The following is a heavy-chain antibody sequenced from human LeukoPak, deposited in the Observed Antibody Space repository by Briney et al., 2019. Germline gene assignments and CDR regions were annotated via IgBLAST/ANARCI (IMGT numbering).Heavy chain of an antibody. J-gene: IGHJ4*02. Sequence: GGSLRLSCAASGLTFSSYSMNWVRQAPGKGLEWVSYISSSSSTIYYADSVKGRFTITRDNAKNSLYLQMNSLRAEDTAVYYCAREGGYCSGGSCYWDDYWGQGTLVTVSS. CDR3: AREGGYCSGGSCYWDDY. V-gene: IGHV3-48*01. D-gene: IGHD2-15*01. CDR1: GLTFSSYS. CDR2: ISSSSSTI.